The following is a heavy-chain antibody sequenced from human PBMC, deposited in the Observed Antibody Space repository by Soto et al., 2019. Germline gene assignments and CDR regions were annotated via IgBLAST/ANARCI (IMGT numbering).Heavy chain of an antibody. CDR2: ISYDGSNK. CDR1: GFTFSSYG. Sequence: QVQLVESGGGVVQPGRSLRLSCAASGFTFSSYGMHWVRQAPGKGLEWVAVISYDGSNKYYADSVKGRFTISRDNSKNTLYLQMNSLRAEDTAVYYCAKAGRYGDFDYYFDYWGQGTLVTVSS. V-gene: IGHV3-30*18. CDR3: AKAGRYGDFDYYFDY. J-gene: IGHJ4*02. D-gene: IGHD4-17*01.